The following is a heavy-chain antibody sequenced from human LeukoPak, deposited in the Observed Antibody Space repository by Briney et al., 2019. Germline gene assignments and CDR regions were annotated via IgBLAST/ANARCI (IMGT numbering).Heavy chain of an antibody. CDR2: INHSGST. D-gene: IGHD1-26*01. CDR3: ASALLRGWFDP. V-gene: IGHV4-34*01. J-gene: IGHJ5*02. CDR1: GGPFSGYY. Sequence: SETLSLTCAVYGGPFSGYYWSWIRQPPGKGLEWIGEINHSGSTNYNPSLKSRVTISVDTSKNQFSLTLSSVTAADTAVYYCASALLRGWFDPWGQGTLVTVSS.